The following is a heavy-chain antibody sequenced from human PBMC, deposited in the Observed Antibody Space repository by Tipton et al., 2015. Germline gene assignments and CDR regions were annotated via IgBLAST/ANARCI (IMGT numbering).Heavy chain of an antibody. J-gene: IGHJ4*02. CDR2: ISFSRTT. CDR3: ARGGSYRWNYVNGFDY. V-gene: IGHV4-59*01. CDR1: VGSIRNNY. D-gene: IGHD1-7*01. Sequence: PGLVKPSETLSLTCSVSVGSIRNNYWSWIRQSPGKGLEWIGYISFSRTTNYNPSLRSRVTISLDTSKNQFSLRLISLTAADTAVYYCARGGSYRWNYVNGFDYWGQGTQVTVSS.